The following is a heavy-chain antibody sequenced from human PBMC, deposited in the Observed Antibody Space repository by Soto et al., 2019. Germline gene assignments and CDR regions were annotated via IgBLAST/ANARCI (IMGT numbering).Heavy chain of an antibody. Sequence: GEALKISCEGSGYSFSSYWIGWVRQMRGKGLEWMGIIYPGDSENRYRQSLQGEVTISADKSSSTAYQQGSSRKAEDTAMYYGATPAQGDDTAMACDYYGMDVWGQGTTVTVSS. J-gene: IGHJ6*02. CDR2: IYPGDSEN. D-gene: IGHD5-18*01. CDR3: ATPAQGDDTAMACDYYGMDV. CDR1: GYSFSSYW. V-gene: IGHV5-51*01.